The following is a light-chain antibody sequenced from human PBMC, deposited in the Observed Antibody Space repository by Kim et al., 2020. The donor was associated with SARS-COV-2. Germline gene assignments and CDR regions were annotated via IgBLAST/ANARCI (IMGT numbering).Light chain of an antibody. J-gene: IGLJ3*02. V-gene: IGLV2-14*03. Sequence: QSALTQPASVSGSPGQWITISCTGTSSDIGDNNYVSWFQQHPGKAPKLMTYEVSNRPSGIPNRFSGSKSGNTASLTITGLQAEDEADYYCSSYTSTSSWVFGGGTQLTVL. CDR1: SSDIGDNNY. CDR3: SSYTSTSSWV. CDR2: EVS.